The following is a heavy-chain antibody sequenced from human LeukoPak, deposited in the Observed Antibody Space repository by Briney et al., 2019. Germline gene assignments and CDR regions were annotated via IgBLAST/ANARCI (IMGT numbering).Heavy chain of an antibody. D-gene: IGHD2-15*01. Sequence: PSETLSLTCTVSGGSISSYYWSWIRQPAGKGLEWIGRIYTSGSTNYNPSLKSRVTMSVDTSKNQFSLKLSSVTAADTAVYYCARRGKSRIVVVVAATRHYNWFDPWGQGTLVTVSS. CDR3: ARRGKSRIVVVVAATRHYNWFDP. CDR2: IYTSGST. J-gene: IGHJ5*02. CDR1: GGSISSYY. V-gene: IGHV4-4*07.